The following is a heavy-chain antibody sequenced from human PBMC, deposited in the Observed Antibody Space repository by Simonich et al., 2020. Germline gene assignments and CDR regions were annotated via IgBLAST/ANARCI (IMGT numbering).Heavy chain of an antibody. CDR1: GGSISSYY. CDR2: IYYRGST. Sequence: QLQLQESGPGLVKPSETLSLTCTVSGGSISSYYWSWIRQPPGKGLEWIGYIYYRGSTNYNPSLKSRVTISVDTSKNQFSLKLSSVTAADTAVYYCARLPDYWGQGTLVTVSS. J-gene: IGHJ4*02. V-gene: IGHV4-59*08. CDR3: ARLPDY.